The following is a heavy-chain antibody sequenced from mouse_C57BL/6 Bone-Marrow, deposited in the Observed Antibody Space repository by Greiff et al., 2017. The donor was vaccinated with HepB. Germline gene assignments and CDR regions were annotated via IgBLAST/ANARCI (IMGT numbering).Heavy chain of an antibody. V-gene: IGHV2-2*01. J-gene: IGHJ3*01. D-gene: IGHD2-4*01. CDR3: ARMYYDYDGGPFAY. Sequence: VQLQESGPGLVQPSQSLSITCTVSGFSLTSYGVHWVRQSPGKGLEWLGVIWSGGSTDYNAAFISRLSISKDNSKSQVFFKMNSLQADDTAIYYCARMYYDYDGGPFAYWGQGTLVTVSA. CDR2: IWSGGST. CDR1: GFSLTSYG.